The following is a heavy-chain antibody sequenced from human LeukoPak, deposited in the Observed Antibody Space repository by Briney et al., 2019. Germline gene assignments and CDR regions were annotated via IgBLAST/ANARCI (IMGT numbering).Heavy chain of an antibody. Sequence: SETLSLTCTVSGGSISSSSYFWGWIRQPPGKGLEWIGSIYYSGSTYYNPSLKSRVTISVDTSKNQFSLKLSSVTAADTAVYYCYYDRSGNHFWGQGTLVTVSS. J-gene: IGHJ4*02. CDR1: GGSISSSSYF. CDR2: IYYSGST. D-gene: IGHD3-22*01. V-gene: IGHV4-39*01. CDR3: YYDRSGNHF.